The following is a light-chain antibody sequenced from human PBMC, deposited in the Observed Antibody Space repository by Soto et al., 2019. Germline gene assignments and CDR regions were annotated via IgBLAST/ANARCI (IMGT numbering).Light chain of an antibody. J-gene: IGKJ1*01. Sequence: DIQMTQSPSSVSASIGDRVTITCRASQDVDSWLAWYQQKPGTAPKLLISATSYLQSGVPSRFRGSGSGTLFTPIISSLQPEDFATYYCQQANSFPWTFGQGTKVEIK. V-gene: IGKV1-12*01. CDR3: QQANSFPWT. CDR1: QDVDSW. CDR2: ATS.